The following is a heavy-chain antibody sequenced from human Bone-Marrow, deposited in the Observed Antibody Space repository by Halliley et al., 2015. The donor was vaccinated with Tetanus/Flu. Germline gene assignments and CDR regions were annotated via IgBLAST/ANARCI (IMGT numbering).Heavy chain of an antibody. Sequence: KGNTNYAKKFQGRVTMTMNTSTSTAYMELRSLRSGGTAVYYCARALHTSGWYLDAFGIWGQGTMVTVSS. CDR3: ARALHTSGWYLDAFGI. D-gene: IGHD6-19*01. J-gene: IGHJ3*02. V-gene: IGHV1-18*01. CDR2: KGNT.